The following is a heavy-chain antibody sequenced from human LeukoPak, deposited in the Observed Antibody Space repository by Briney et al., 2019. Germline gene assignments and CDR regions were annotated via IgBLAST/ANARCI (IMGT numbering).Heavy chain of an antibody. D-gene: IGHD1-26*01. CDR2: IYQSGST. J-gene: IGHJ4*02. Sequence: SETLSLTCTVSNYSISSGYYWGWIRQPPGKGLEFIGSIYQSGSTYYNPSLKSRVNISADTSKNQFSLHLDSVTAADTAVYYCARSWAGMYYPFYYFDYWGQGTLVSVSS. CDR1: NYSISSGYY. V-gene: IGHV4-38-2*02. CDR3: ARSWAGMYYPFYYFDY.